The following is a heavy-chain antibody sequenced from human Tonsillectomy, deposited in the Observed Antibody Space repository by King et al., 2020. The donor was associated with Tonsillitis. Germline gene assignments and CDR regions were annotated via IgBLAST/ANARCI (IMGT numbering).Heavy chain of an antibody. CDR1: GFTFSSYE. J-gene: IGHJ4*02. CDR3: ARGRWSSSSNY. D-gene: IGHD6-6*01. CDR2: ISSSGDNT. V-gene: IGHV3-48*03. Sequence: VQLVESGGGLVQPGGSLRLSCAVSGFTFSSYEMNWVRQSPVKGLEWISYISSSGDNTHYADSVKGRFTVSRDNAKNSLNLQMNGLRVNDTAVYYCARGRWSSSSNYWGQGTLVTVSS.